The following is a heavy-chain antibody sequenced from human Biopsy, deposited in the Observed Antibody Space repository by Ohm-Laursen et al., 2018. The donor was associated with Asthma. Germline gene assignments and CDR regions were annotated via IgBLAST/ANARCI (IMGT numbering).Heavy chain of an antibody. CDR2: INAGNGNT. CDR1: GYTFINYA. D-gene: IGHD3-9*01. J-gene: IGHJ3*02. V-gene: IGHV1-3*01. CDR3: ARTYYDFLTGQVDDAFAM. Sequence: ATVKISCKSSGYTFINYAIHWVRQAPGQRLEWMGWINAGNGNTKYSQKFQGRVTITRDTSASTAYMDLRSLRSEDTAMYYCARTYYDFLTGQVDDAFAMWGQGTMVTVSS.